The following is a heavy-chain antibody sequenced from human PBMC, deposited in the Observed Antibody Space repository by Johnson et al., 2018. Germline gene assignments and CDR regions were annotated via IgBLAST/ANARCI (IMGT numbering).Heavy chain of an antibody. Sequence: QVELVQSWGGVVQPGESLRLSCAASGFTFNSYTMHWVRQAPGKGLEWVAVISYDGDNKYYADSVKGRFTLSRDSSKKTVELEMNSLRLEDTAVYYCAKDSVVADPYYYYMDVWGKGTTVIVSS. CDR2: ISYDGDNK. D-gene: IGHD5/OR15-5a*01. V-gene: IGHV3-30-3*02. CDR1: GFTFNSYT. J-gene: IGHJ6*03. CDR3: AKDSVVADPYYYYMDV.